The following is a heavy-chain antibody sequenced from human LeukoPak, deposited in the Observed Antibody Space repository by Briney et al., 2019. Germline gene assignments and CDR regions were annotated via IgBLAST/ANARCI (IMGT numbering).Heavy chain of an antibody. CDR1: GFTFSSYA. CDR3: ASPIVVVTQPSDY. J-gene: IGHJ4*02. D-gene: IGHD3-22*01. Sequence: GGSLRLSCAASGFTFSSYAMSWVRQAPGEGLEWVSAISGRGGSTYYADSVKGRFTISRDNSKNTLYLQMNSLRAEDTAVYYCASPIVVVTQPSDYWGQGTLVTVSS. CDR2: ISGRGGST. V-gene: IGHV3-23*01.